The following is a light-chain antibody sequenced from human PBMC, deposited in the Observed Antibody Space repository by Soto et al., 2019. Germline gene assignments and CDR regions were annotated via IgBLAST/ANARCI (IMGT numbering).Light chain of an antibody. CDR3: QQYYNWPPIP. V-gene: IGKV3D-15*01. CDR2: GVS. Sequence: EIVMTQSPATLSVSPGERATLSCRASQSVSSKLAWYQQKPGQSPRLLIHGVSTRATGIPARFSGSGSGTDFTLTISSLQSEDFAMYYCQQYYNWPPIPFGQGTRLEMK. CDR1: QSVSSK. J-gene: IGKJ5*01.